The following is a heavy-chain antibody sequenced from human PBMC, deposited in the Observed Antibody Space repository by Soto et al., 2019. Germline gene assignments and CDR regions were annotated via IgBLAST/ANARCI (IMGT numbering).Heavy chain of an antibody. D-gene: IGHD5-12*01. V-gene: IGHV1-2*04. J-gene: IGHJ3*02. CDR3: ARVFSYSGYDYAFDI. CDR1: GYTFTGYY. Sequence: ASVKVSCKASGYTFTGYYMHWVRQAPGQGLEWMGWINPNSGGTNYAQKFQGWVTMTRDTSISTAYMELSRLRSDDTAVYYCARVFSYSGYDYAFDIWGQGTMVTVSS. CDR2: INPNSGGT.